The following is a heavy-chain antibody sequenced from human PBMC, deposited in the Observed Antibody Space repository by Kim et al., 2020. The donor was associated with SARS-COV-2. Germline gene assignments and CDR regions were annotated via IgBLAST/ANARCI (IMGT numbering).Heavy chain of an antibody. CDR3: TRSYYYDSSGYTY. Sequence: GGSLRLSCTASGFTFGDYAMSWFRQAPGKGLEWVGFIRSKAYGGTTEYAASVKGRFTISRDDSKSIAYLQMNSLKTEDTVVYYCTRSYYYDSSGYTYWGQGTLVTVSS. CDR2: IRSKAYGGTT. CDR1: GFTFGDYA. D-gene: IGHD3-22*01. V-gene: IGHV3-49*03. J-gene: IGHJ4*02.